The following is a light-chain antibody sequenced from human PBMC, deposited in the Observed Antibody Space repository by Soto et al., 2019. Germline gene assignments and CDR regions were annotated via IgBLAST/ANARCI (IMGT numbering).Light chain of an antibody. CDR2: GAS. Sequence: DIQMTQSPSSLSASVGDSVTIACRASQSIRTYLNWYQQKPGKAPKLLIYGASSLQSGVPSRFSGSGSDTDFTLSISSLQPEDFATYYCQQSYTAPRTFGPGTKVDIK. V-gene: IGKV1-39*01. CDR1: QSIRTY. CDR3: QQSYTAPRT. J-gene: IGKJ3*01.